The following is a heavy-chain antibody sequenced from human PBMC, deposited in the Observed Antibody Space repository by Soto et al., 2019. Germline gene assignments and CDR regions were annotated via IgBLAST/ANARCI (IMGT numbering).Heavy chain of an antibody. CDR2: IYSGGTT. V-gene: IGHV3-66*04. CDR3: ARHSGSKLGPRTAGEGH. Sequence: EVQLVESGGALVQPGGSLRLSCAASGFTVSNNYMSWVRQAPGKGLEWVSLIYSGGTTSYADSVKGRFNISRDSSKNTLNLQMNSLRAEDTAVYYCARHSGSKLGPRTAGEGHWGQGTLVTVSS. CDR1: GFTVSNNY. J-gene: IGHJ4*02. D-gene: IGHD7-27*01.